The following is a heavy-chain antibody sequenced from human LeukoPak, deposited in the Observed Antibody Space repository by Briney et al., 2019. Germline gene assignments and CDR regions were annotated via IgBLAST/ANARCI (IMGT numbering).Heavy chain of an antibody. Sequence: PGGSLRLSCAASGFTFSSYAMSWVRQAPGKGLEWVSAISGSGGSTYYADSVKGRFTISRDNSKNTLYLQMNTLRAEDTAVYYCARSGDASGSNTPWWFDPWGQGTLVTVSS. D-gene: IGHD3-10*01. CDR2: ISGSGGST. CDR1: GFTFSSYA. V-gene: IGHV3-23*01. J-gene: IGHJ5*02. CDR3: ARSGDASGSNTPWWFDP.